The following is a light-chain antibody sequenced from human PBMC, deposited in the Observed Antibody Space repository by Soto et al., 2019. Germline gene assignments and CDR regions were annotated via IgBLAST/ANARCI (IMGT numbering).Light chain of an antibody. J-gene: IGKJ1*01. CDR2: GAS. CDR1: QSVGSSY. V-gene: IGKV3-20*01. CDR3: HQYGDSPQT. Sequence: EIVLTQSPGTLSLSPVEGATLSCRASQSVGSSYSAWYQQRPGQAPRLLITGASNRATGVADRFSGSGSGTDFTLTISRLEPEDFAVYYCHQYGDSPQTFGQGTKVDI.